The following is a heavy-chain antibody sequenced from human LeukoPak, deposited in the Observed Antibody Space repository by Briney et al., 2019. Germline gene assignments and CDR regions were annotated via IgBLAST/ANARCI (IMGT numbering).Heavy chain of an antibody. Sequence: GGSLRLSCAASGFTFSSYAMHWVRQAPGKGLEYVSAISSNGGSTYYANSVKGRFTISRDNSKNTLYLQMGSLRAEDMAVYYCARGSVRGYSGYDLFYWGQGTLVTVSS. CDR2: ISSNGGST. D-gene: IGHD5-12*01. V-gene: IGHV3-64*01. CDR3: ARGSVRGYSGYDLFY. J-gene: IGHJ4*02. CDR1: GFTFSSYA.